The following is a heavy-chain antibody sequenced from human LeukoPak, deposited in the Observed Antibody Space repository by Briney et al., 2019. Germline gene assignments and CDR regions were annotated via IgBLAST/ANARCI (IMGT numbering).Heavy chain of an antibody. J-gene: IGHJ1*01. D-gene: IGHD2-15*01. CDR2: ISGSGGST. V-gene: IGHV3-23*01. Sequence: GGSLRLSCAASGFTFSSYAMSWVRQAPGKGLEWVSAISGSGGSTYYADSVKGRFTISRDNSKNTLYLQMNSLRAEDTAVYYCARDSSDIRSLIAHWGQGTLVTVSS. CDR1: GFTFSSYA. CDR3: ARDSSDIRSLIAH.